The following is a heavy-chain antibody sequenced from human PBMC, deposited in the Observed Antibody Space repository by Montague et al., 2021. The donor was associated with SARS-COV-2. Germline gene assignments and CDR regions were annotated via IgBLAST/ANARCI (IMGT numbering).Heavy chain of an antibody. Sequence: SETLSLTCTVFGGSISSSSYYWGWIRQPPGKGLEWIGSIYYSGSTYYNPSLKSRVTISVGTSKNQFSLKLSSVTAADTAVYYCARKEMKYSSVWSTGGNWFDPWGQGTLVTVSS. J-gene: IGHJ5*02. V-gene: IGHV4-39*01. CDR1: GGSISSSSYY. D-gene: IGHD6-13*01. CDR3: ARKEMKYSSVWSTGGNWFDP. CDR2: IYYSGST.